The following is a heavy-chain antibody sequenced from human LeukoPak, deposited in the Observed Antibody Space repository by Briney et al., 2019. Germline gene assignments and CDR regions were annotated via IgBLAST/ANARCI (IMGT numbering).Heavy chain of an antibody. V-gene: IGHV4-4*02. CDR3: ARGLSGSPSSSIDY. D-gene: IGHD1-26*01. J-gene: IGHJ4*02. CDR1: GGSISSSNW. Sequence: SETLSLTCTVSGGSISSSNWWSWVRQPPGKGLEWIGEIYHSGSTNYNPSLKSRVTISVDKSKNQFSLKLSSVTAADTAVYYCARGLSGSPSSSIDYWGQGTLVTVSS. CDR2: IYHSGST.